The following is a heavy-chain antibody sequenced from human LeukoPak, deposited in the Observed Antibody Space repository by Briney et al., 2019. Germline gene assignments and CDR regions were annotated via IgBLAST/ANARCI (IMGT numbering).Heavy chain of an antibody. J-gene: IGHJ6*01. D-gene: IGHD3/OR15-3a*01. CDR1: GGSFRGYL. Sequence: SETLSHTCAVYGGSFRGYLWSWIRQPPGKGLEWIGSLYYSGNTYYNPSLKSRVTISVDTSQNQFSLRLTSVTAADTAVYYCAKRGTGGKYYSGMDVWGHGTTVTVSP. CDR2: LYYSGNT. CDR3: AKRGTGGKYYSGMDV. V-gene: IGHV4-34*01.